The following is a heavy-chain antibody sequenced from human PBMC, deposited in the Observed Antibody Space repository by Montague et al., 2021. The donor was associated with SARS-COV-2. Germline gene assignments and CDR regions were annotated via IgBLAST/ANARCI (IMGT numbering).Heavy chain of an antibody. CDR2: IYYSGGI. J-gene: IGHJ5*02. CDR3: ARAVSVRRAVNWFDP. V-gene: IGHV4-59*11. CDR1: GGSMSDHY. Sequence: SETLSLTCTVSGGSMSDHYWARIRQPPGKGLEWLAYIYYSGGINSTASLKSRVSMSVDTSKNQFSLKLTSVTAADTAVYYCARAVSVRRAVNWFDPWGQGTLVTVSS. D-gene: IGHD3-10*01.